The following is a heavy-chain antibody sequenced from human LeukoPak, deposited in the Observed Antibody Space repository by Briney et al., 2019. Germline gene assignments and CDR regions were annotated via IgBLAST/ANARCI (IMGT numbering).Heavy chain of an antibody. CDR1: GGTFSSYA. V-gene: IGHV1-69*13. CDR2: IIPIFGTA. D-gene: IGHD6-6*01. Sequence: SVKVSCKASGGTFSSYAISWVRQAPGQGLEWMGGIIPIFGTANYVQKFQGRVTITADESTSTAYMELSSLRSEDTAVYYCARGGSHRGGARRFWFDPWGQGTLVTVSS. J-gene: IGHJ5*02. CDR3: ARGGSHRGGARRFWFDP.